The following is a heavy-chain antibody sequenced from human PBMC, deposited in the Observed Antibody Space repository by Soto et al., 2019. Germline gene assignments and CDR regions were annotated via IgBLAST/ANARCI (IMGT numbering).Heavy chain of an antibody. V-gene: IGHV1-18*01. CDR2: ISAYNGNA. CDR3: ARVFRDFGVFYYGMNG. CDR1: GYTFTSYG. J-gene: IGHJ6*02. Sequence: ASVKVSWKASGYTFTSYGISWVRQAPGQGLECMGWISAYNGNANYAQKRQGRVTVTTXTXXSXXXMXLRXLRSDDTAVSYWARVFRDFGVFYYGMNGWG. D-gene: IGHD3-3*01.